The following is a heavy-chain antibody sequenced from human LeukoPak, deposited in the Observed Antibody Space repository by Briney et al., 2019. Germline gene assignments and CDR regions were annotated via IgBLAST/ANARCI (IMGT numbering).Heavy chain of an antibody. CDR3: VKAAKPHGDFWYFYH. D-gene: IGHD4-17*01. Sequence: SVKVSCKASGGTFSSYAISWVRQAPGQGLEWMGGIIPIFGTANYAQKFQGRVTITADESTSTAYMELSSLRSEDTAVYYCVKAAKPHGDFWYFYHWGQGTLVTVSS. CDR2: IIPIFGTA. CDR1: GGTFSSYA. V-gene: IGHV1-69*13. J-gene: IGHJ1*01.